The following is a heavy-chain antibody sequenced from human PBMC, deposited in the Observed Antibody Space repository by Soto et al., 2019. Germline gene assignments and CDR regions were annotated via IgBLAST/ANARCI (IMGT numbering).Heavy chain of an antibody. CDR1: GDSVTSHY. D-gene: IGHD3-22*01. CDR3: ARDVHRSYYDSSGYYLYWYFDL. CDR2: MHYTGFS. Sequence: PSETLSFTCSFSGDSVTSHYLTWIRQCPEKGLEWIGYMHYTGFSHYNPSLESRLTISVDRSKNQFTLQLTSVTVEDTAVYYCARDVHRSYYDSSGYYLYWYFDLWGRGTLVTVSS. J-gene: IGHJ2*01. V-gene: IGHV4-59*02.